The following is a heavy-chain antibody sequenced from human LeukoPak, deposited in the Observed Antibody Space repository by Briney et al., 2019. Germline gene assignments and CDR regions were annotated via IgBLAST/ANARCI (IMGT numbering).Heavy chain of an antibody. CDR3: ARLRRSDYDILTGYSRGFDC. J-gene: IGHJ4*02. D-gene: IGHD3-9*01. CDR2: IYYSGSSGTT. Sequence: SETLSLTCTVSGGSISTYYWSWIRQPPGKGLEWIGYIYYSGSSGTTNYNPSLKSRLTISVDTSRNQFSLKLSSVTAADTAVYYCARLRRSDYDILTGYSRGFDCWGQGTLVTVSS. V-gene: IGHV4-59*08. CDR1: GGSISTYY.